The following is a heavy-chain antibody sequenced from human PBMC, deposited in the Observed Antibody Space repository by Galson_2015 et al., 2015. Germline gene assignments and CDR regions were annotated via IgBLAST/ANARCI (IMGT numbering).Heavy chain of an antibody. J-gene: IGHJ4*02. V-gene: IGHV3-23*01. CDR1: RFTLSSYA. Sequence: SLRLSCAASRFTLSSYAMTWVRQAPGKGLEWVSSISGTAGTTHYADSVKGRFTISRDNFKNTFYLQMNSLRAEDTAVYYCAKSQRGYTSAIDFDFWGQGTLVTVSS. CDR3: AKSQRGYTSAIDFDF. CDR2: ISGTAGTT. D-gene: IGHD5-18*01.